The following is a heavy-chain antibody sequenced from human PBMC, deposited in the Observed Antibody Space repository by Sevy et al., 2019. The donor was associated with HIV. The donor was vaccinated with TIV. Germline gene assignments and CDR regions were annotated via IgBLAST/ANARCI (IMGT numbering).Heavy chain of an antibody. V-gene: IGHV4-39*02. D-gene: IGHD5-12*01. J-gene: IGHJ6*02. CDR2: IYYNGHT. CDR1: GGTIVSSGHY. CDR3: AREAGGYDYDYGMDV. Sequence: SETLSLTCSVSGGTIVSSGHYWGWIRQTPGKGLEWIGIIYYNGHTYYSPSLKSRLTISIDTSKNQFSLNLSSVTAADTAIYFCAREAGGYDYDYGMDVWGHGTTVTVSS.